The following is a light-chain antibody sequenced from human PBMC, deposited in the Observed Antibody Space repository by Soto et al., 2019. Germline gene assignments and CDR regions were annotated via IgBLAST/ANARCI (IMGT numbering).Light chain of an antibody. J-gene: IGKJ5*01. Sequence: EIVMTQSPATLSVSPGERATLSCRASQSVSSNLAWYQQKPGQAPRLLIYGASTRATGIPARFSGSGSGTEFTLTISSLQSEDFAVYYCQQYNNSPLTVGQGTRLEI. CDR3: QQYNNSPLT. CDR2: GAS. V-gene: IGKV3-15*01. CDR1: QSVSSN.